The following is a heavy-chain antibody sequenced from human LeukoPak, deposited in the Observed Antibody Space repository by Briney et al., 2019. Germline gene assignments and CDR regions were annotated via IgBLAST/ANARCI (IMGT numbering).Heavy chain of an antibody. CDR2: INPNSGGT. CDR1: GYTFTDFY. CDR3: TRDTAMIYFDP. Sequence: ASVKVSCKISGYTFTDFYIHWVRQAPGQGLEWMGWINPNSGGTNYAQKFQGRVTMTRDTSISTVYVELSRLRSDDTALYYCTRDTAMIYFDPWGQGTLVTVSS. V-gene: IGHV1-2*02. J-gene: IGHJ4*02. D-gene: IGHD5-18*01.